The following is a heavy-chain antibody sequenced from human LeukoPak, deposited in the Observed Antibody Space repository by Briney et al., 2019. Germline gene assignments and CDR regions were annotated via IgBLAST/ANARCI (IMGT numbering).Heavy chain of an antibody. CDR3: SKRTTRVYYMDV. J-gene: IGHJ6*03. Sequence: PSETLSLTCAVYGGSFSGYYWSWIRQPPGKGLEWIGEVNHSGNTNYNPSLKSRVTISLDTSNNQFSLNLTSVTAADTAVYYCSKRTTRVYYMDVWGKGTTVTVSS. D-gene: IGHD1-1*01. CDR2: VNHSGNT. CDR1: GGSFSGYY. V-gene: IGHV4-34*01.